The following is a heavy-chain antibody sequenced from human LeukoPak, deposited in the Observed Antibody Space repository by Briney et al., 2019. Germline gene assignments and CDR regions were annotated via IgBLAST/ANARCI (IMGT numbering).Heavy chain of an antibody. CDR3: ARVKISDSSGYN. D-gene: IGHD3-22*01. J-gene: IGHJ4*02. CDR2: INPNSGGT. V-gene: IGHV1-2*06. CDR1: GYPFTGYY. Sequence: ASVKVSFKASGYPFTGYYMHWVRQAPGQGLEWMGRINPNSGGTNYAQKFQGRVTMTRDTSISTAYMELSRLRSDDTAVYYCARVKISDSSGYNWGQGTLVTVSS.